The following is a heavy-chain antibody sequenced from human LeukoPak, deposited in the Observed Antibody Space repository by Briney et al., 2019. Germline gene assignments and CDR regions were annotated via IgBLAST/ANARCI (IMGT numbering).Heavy chain of an antibody. D-gene: IGHD3-22*01. V-gene: IGHV1-69*05. CDR1: GGTFSSYA. J-gene: IGHJ4*02. CDR2: IIPIFGTA. Sequence: SVKVSCKASGGTFSSYAISWVRQAPGQGLEWMGGIIPIFGTANYAQKFQGRGTITTDESTSTAYMELRSLRSEDTAVYYCARDLYYYDSSGYLPFDYWGQGTLVTVSS. CDR3: ARDLYYYDSSGYLPFDY.